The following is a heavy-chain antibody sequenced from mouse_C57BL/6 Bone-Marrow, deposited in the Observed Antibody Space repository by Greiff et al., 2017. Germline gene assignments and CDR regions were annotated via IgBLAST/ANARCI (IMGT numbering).Heavy chain of an antibody. CDR3: ANAHYYGLDD. Sequence: DVQLVESGPELVKPGASVKISCKASGYSFTGYYMNWVKQSPEKSLEWIGEINPSTGGTTYNQKFKAKATLTVDKSSSTAYMQLKSLTSEDSAVXYCANAHYYGLDDWGQGTTLTVSS. D-gene: IGHD1-1*01. CDR1: GYSFTGYY. V-gene: IGHV1-42*01. CDR2: INPSTGGT. J-gene: IGHJ2*01.